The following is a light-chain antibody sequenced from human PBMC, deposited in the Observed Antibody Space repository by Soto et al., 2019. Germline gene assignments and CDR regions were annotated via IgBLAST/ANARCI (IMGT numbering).Light chain of an antibody. V-gene: IGLV2-14*01. Sequence: QSALTQPASVSGSPGQSITISCTGTSSDVGGYNFVSWYQQHPGKAPKLIIYDVNNRPSGVSNRFSGSKSGNTASLTISGLQAEDEADYYCSSYTTSNTEVFGTGTK. CDR3: SSYTTSNTEV. CDR2: DVN. J-gene: IGLJ1*01. CDR1: SSDVGGYNF.